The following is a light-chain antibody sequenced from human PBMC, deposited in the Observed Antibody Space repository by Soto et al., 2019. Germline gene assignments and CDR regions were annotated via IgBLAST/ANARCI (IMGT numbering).Light chain of an antibody. V-gene: IGLV2-14*01. Sequence: QSALTQPASVSGSPGQSITISCTGSGRDIGAYNYVSWYQQHPGKAPKLIIYEVENRPSGVSNRFSASKSAFTASLTISGLQVEDEADYYCSSYTTSYFYVFGPGTKVTVL. CDR2: EVE. CDR3: SSYTTSYFYV. J-gene: IGLJ1*01. CDR1: GRDIGAYNY.